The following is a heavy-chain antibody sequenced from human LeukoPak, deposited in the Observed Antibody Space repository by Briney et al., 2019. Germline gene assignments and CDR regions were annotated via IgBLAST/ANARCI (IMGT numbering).Heavy chain of an antibody. CDR2: IYNRGST. D-gene: IGHD4-23*01. Sequence: SETLSLTCTVSGGSISSSSYYWGWIRQPPGKGLEWIGYIYNRGSTNYNPSLKSRVTISVDTSKNQFSLKLSSVTAADTAVYYCARHVTDGNSVDAFDIWGQGTMVTVSS. V-gene: IGHV4-61*05. CDR3: ARHVTDGNSVDAFDI. CDR1: GGSISSSSYY. J-gene: IGHJ3*02.